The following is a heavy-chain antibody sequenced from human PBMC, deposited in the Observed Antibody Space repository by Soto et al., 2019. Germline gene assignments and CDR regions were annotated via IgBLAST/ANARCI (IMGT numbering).Heavy chain of an antibody. V-gene: IGHV3-30*18. D-gene: IGHD6-13*01. CDR3: AKDPEVEKSSSWYTWFDP. J-gene: IGHJ5*02. CDR2: ISYDGSNK. Sequence: GGSLRLSCAASGFTFSSYGMHWVRQAPGKGLEWVAVISYDGSNKYYADSVKGRFTISRDNSKNTLYLQMNSLRAEDTAVYYCAKDPEVEKSSSWYTWFDPWGQGTLVTVSS. CDR1: GFTFSSYG.